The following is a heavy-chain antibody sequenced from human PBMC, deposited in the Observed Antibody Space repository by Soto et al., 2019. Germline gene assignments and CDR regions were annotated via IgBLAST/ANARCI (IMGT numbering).Heavy chain of an antibody. Sequence: GGSLRLSCAASGFTFSDYYMSWIRQAPGKGLEWVSYISSSGSTIYYADSVKGRFTISRDNAKNSLYLQMNSLRAEDTAVYYCARPPVTTHYYYMDVWGKGTTVTVSS. J-gene: IGHJ6*03. CDR1: GFTFSDYY. CDR2: ISSSGSTI. V-gene: IGHV3-11*01. D-gene: IGHD4-4*01. CDR3: ARPPVTTHYYYMDV.